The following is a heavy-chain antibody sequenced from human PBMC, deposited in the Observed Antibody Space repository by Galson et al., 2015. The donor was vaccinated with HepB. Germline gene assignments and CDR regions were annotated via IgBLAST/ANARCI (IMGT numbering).Heavy chain of an antibody. CDR1: GFTFSDYY. CDR3: VKDGIAAADPWGWFDP. CDR2: ISSSSSYT. V-gene: IGHV3-11*06. J-gene: IGHJ5*02. Sequence: SLRLSCAASGFTFSDYYMSWIRQAPGKGLEWVSYISSSSSYTYYADSVKGRFTISRDNSKNTLYLQMSSLRAEDTAVYYCVKDGIAAADPWGWFDPWGQGTLVTVSS. D-gene: IGHD6-13*01.